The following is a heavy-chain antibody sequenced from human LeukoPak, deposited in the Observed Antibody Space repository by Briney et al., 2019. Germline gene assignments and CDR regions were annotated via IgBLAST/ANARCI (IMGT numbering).Heavy chain of an antibody. D-gene: IGHD2-15*01. CDR1: GDSISSYY. Sequence: SETLSLTCTVSGDSISSYYWSWIRQPPGKGLEWIGYIYYSGSTNYNPSLKSRVTISIDTSKKQFSLRLSSVTAANTAVYYCARASCSGGTCPRGWYFDYWGQGTLVTVSS. CDR3: ARASCSGGTCPRGWYFDY. J-gene: IGHJ4*02. V-gene: IGHV4-59*01. CDR2: IYYSGST.